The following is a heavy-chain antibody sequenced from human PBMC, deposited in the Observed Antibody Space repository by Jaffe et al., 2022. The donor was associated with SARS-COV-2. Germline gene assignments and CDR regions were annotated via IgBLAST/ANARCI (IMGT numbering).Heavy chain of an antibody. CDR1: GFTFSSYS. D-gene: IGHD6-6*01. CDR2: ISSSSSYI. Sequence: EVQLVESGGGLVKPGGSLRLSCAASGFTFSSYSMNWVRQAPGKGLEWVSSISSSSSYIYYADSVKGRFTISRDNAKNSLYLQMNSLRAEDTAVYYCARDLGWSSSSPPYFDYWGQGTLVTVSS. CDR3: ARDLGWSSSSPPYFDY. V-gene: IGHV3-21*01. J-gene: IGHJ4*02.